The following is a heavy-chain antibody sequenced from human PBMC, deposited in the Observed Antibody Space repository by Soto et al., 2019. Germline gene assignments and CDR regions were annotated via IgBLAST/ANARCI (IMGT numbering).Heavy chain of an antibody. V-gene: IGHV1-18*01. J-gene: IGHJ5*02. CDR3: ARGGVGHCSGGSCPNNWFDP. D-gene: IGHD2-15*01. CDR2: LSPYNGNT. Sequence: GASVKVSCKTSGYTFTNYGVSWVRQAPGQGLEWMGWLSPYNGNTDYAQKFQGRVTMTTDTSTRTAYMELRSLRSDDTAVYYCARGGVGHCSGGSCPNNWFDPWGQGTLVTVSS. CDR1: GYTFTNYG.